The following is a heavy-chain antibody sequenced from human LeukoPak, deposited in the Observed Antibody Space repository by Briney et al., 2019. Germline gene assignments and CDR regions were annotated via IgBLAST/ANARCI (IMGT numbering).Heavy chain of an antibody. CDR2: IIPIFGTA. CDR1: GGTFSSYA. V-gene: IGHV1-69*01. CDR3: ARIKWAAAND. Sequence: SVKVSCKASGGTFSSYAISWVRQAPGRGLEWMGGIIPIFGTANYAQKFQGRVTITADESTSTAYMELSSLRSEDTAVYYCARIKWAAANDWGQGTLVTVSS. D-gene: IGHD6-13*01. J-gene: IGHJ4*02.